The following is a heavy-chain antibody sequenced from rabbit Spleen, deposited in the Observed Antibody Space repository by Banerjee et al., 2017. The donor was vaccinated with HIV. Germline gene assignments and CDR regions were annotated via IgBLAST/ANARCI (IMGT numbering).Heavy chain of an antibody. CDR2: IDSGSSGFT. CDR1: GFSFSSSSY. J-gene: IGHJ6*01. V-gene: IGHV1S40*01. Sequence: EESGGDLVKPGASLTLTCTPSGFSFSSSSYMCWVRQAPGKGLEWIACIDSGSSGFTYFATWAKGRFTCSKASSTTVTLQMTRLTAADTATYFCARDTSSSFSSYGMDLWGQGTLVTVS. CDR3: ARDTSSSFSSYGMDL. D-gene: IGHD1-1*01.